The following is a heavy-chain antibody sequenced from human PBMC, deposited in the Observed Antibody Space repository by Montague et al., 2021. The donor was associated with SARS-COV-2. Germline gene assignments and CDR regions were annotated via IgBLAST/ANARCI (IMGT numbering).Heavy chain of an antibody. V-gene: IGHV4-59*13. CDR2: LYYSGTT. CDR1: GGSISSYY. Sequence: SETLSLTCTVSGGSISSYYWSWVRQPPGKGLEWIGFLYYSGTTDXNPSLNSRVTLSVDTPKNQFSLELRSVTPADTAFYYCARHRPPSPFSYYFDVWGQGTPVTVSS. CDR3: ARHRPPSPFSYYFDV. J-gene: IGHJ4*03.